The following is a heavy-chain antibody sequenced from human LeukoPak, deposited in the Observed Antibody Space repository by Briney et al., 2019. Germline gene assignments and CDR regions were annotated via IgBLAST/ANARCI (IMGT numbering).Heavy chain of an antibody. J-gene: IGHJ4*02. CDR3: ARAAYCGGDCYLSYYFDY. CDR1: GGSISSYY. V-gene: IGHV4-59*01. Sequence: SETLSLTCTVSGGSISSYYWSWIRQPPGKGLEWIGYIYYSGSTNYNPSLKSRVTTSVDTSKNQFSLKLSSVTAADTAVYYCARAAYCGGDCYLSYYFDYWGQGTLVTVSS. D-gene: IGHD2-21*02. CDR2: IYYSGST.